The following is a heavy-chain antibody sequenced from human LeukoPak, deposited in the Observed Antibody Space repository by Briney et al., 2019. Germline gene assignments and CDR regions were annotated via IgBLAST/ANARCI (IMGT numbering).Heavy chain of an antibody. CDR1: GDSISSGDYY. V-gene: IGHV4-61*02. CDR2: ISSSGST. CDR3: ARGPYSYDSSGAFDI. J-gene: IGHJ3*02. D-gene: IGHD3-22*01. Sequence: SETLSLTCTVSGDSISSGDYYWSWIRQPAGKGLEWIGRISSSGSTNYNPFLKSRVTISVDTSKNQFSLKLSSVTAADTAVYFRARGPYSYDSSGAFDIWGQGTMVTVSS.